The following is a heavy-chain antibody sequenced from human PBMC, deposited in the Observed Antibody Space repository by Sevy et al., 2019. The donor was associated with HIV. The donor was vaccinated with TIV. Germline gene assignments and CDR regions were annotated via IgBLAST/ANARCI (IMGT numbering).Heavy chain of an antibody. CDR3: AKEDSNGVCYSS. D-gene: IGHD2-21*01. CDR2: ISSSSNYI. CDR1: GFTFSNYR. J-gene: IGHJ5*02. V-gene: IGHV3-21*01. Sequence: GGSLRLSCAASGFTFSNYRMNWVRQAPGKGLEWGSSISSSSNYIYYADSVKGRFTISRDNAKNSLFLQMNSLRADDTAIYYCAKEDSNGVCYSSWGQGTLVTVSS.